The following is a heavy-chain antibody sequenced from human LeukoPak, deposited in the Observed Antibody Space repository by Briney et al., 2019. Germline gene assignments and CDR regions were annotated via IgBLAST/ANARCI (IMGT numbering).Heavy chain of an antibody. V-gene: IGHV3-74*01. Sequence: PGGSLRLSCAASGFTFSSYWMHWARQAPGRGLVWVSRINTDGSSVSHADSVKGRFTISRDNAKDTLYLQMNSLRVEDTAVYYCARVKDIAVAGSPDYWGQGTLVTVSS. CDR3: ARVKDIAVAGSPDY. CDR2: INTDGSSV. D-gene: IGHD6-19*01. CDR1: GFTFSSYW. J-gene: IGHJ4*02.